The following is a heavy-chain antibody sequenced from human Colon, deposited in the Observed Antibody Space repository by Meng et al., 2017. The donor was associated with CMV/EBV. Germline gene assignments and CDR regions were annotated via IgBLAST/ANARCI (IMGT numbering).Heavy chain of an antibody. CDR3: TRQISRVFY. V-gene: IGHV1-3*01. CDR2: INPGNGNT. Sequence: QLVQSAAEGKKPGDSMKVSCKASGYTFTNYLMHWVRQALGQRIEWMGWINPGNGNTKYSQSFHARVTVTSETSASTVYMELSSMRSEDTAIYYCTRQISRVFYWGQGTLVTVSS. CDR1: GYTFTNYL. J-gene: IGHJ4*02. D-gene: IGHD2-2*01.